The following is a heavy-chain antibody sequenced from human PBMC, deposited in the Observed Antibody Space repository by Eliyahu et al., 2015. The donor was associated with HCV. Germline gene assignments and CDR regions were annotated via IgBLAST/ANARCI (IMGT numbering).Heavy chain of an antibody. CDR3: VRDASYAFDI. CDR1: GFTLSSYN. J-gene: IGHJ3*02. V-gene: IGHV3-48*02. CDR2: ITTDSAFI. Sequence: EVQLVESGGGLVQPGGSLRLSCTASGFTLSSYNMNWVRQAPGKVLEWVSYITTDSAFITYADSVRGRFTVSRDNARNSLFLQMNSLRDEDTALYYCVRDASYAFDIWGQGTMVTVSS.